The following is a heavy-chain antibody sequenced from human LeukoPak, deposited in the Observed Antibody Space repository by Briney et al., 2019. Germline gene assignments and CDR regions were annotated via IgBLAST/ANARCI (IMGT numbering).Heavy chain of an antibody. J-gene: IGHJ4*02. CDR1: GFKFSSYE. V-gene: IGHV3-48*02. CDR3: ARDRDYSFDY. Sequence: PGGSLRLSCAGSGFKFSSYEMNWVRQAPGKGLEWVSYITHDTSRKYYADSVKGRFTISRDNAKNSLYLQMNTLRDEDTAVYYCARDRDYSFDYWGQGTLVTVSS. CDR2: ITHDTSRK.